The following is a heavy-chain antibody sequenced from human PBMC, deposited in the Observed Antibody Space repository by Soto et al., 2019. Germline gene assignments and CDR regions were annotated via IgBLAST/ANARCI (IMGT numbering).Heavy chain of an antibody. Sequence: GGSLRLSCTASGFTFGDYAMSWFRQAPGKGLEWVGFIRSKAYGGTTEYAASVKGRFTISRDDSKSIAYLQMNSLKTEDTAVYYCTRDRYNWNALQDWFDPWGQGTLVTVSS. CDR1: GFTFGDYA. J-gene: IGHJ5*02. V-gene: IGHV3-49*03. CDR3: TRDRYNWNALQDWFDP. D-gene: IGHD1-1*01. CDR2: IRSKAYGGTT.